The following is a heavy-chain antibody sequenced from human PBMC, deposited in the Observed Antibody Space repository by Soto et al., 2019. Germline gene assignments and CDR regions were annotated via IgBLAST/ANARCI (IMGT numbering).Heavy chain of an antibody. CDR2: ISDDGDST. J-gene: IGHJ6*02. D-gene: IGHD2-2*01. V-gene: IGHV3-23*01. Sequence: EVQLLESGGGLVQPGGSLRLSCGASGFTFSDNAMTWVRQTPGKGLEWVSSISDDGDSTYYADSVKGRFAVSRDNSKNTLFLHMNSLGDEDTAVYYCAKSLSTAVNYGLDVWGQGTSVTVSS. CDR1: GFTFSDNA. CDR3: AKSLSTAVNYGLDV.